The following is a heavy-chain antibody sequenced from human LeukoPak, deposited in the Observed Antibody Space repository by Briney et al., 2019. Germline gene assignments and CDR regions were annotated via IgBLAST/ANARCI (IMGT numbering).Heavy chain of an antibody. J-gene: IGHJ4*02. V-gene: IGHV3-21*01. Sequence: PGGSLRLSCAASGFTFSSYSMNWVRQAPGKGLEWVSSISSSSSYIYYADSVKGRFTISRDNAKNSLYLQMNSLRAEDTAVYYCARDGYGYGTGFDYWGQGTLVTVSS. CDR3: ARDGYGYGTGFDY. CDR1: GFTFSSYS. D-gene: IGHD5-18*01. CDR2: ISSSSSYI.